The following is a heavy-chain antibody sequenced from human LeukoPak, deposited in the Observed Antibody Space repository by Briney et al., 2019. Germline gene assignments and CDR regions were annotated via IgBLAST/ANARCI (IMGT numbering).Heavy chain of an antibody. CDR1: GFTLNTYW. D-gene: IGHD2-15*01. V-gene: IGHV3-7*03. J-gene: IGHJ4*02. CDR3: ARVPFCSGPTCYGFFDY. CDR2: INKDGSEK. Sequence: GGSLRLSCAASGFTLNTYWMNWVRQAPGKGLEWVASINKDGSEKYYVDSMKGRFTISRDNAKNSLYLQMNSLRAEDTAVYYCARVPFCSGPTCYGFFDYWGQGPLVTVSS.